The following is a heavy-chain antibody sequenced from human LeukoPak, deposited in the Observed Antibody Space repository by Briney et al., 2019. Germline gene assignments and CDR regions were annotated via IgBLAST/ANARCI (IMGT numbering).Heavy chain of an antibody. Sequence: GGSLRLSCAASGFTFSSYAMSWVRQAPGKGLEWVSAISGSGGSTYYADSVKGRFTISRDNSKNTLYLQMNGLRAEDTGVYYWARLQATVTSNWFDPWGQGTLVTVSS. CDR3: ARLQATVTSNWFDP. D-gene: IGHD4-17*01. CDR2: ISGSGGST. J-gene: IGHJ5*02. CDR1: GFTFSSYA. V-gene: IGHV3-23*01.